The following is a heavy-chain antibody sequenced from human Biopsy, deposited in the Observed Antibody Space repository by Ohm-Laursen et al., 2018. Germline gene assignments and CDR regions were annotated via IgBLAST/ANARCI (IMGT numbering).Heavy chain of an antibody. V-gene: IGHV3-21*01. D-gene: IGHD3-10*01. J-gene: IGHJ6*02. CDR3: ARWYGDLFYYYNGMDV. CDR1: GFTFSSYG. Sequence: SLRLSCSASGFTFSSYGMSWVRQAPGKGLEWVSSISSRTSSTYYADSVKGRVTISRDNANNSVSLQMNNLRDDDTAVYYCARWYGDLFYYYNGMDVWGQGTTVTVSS. CDR2: ISSRTSST.